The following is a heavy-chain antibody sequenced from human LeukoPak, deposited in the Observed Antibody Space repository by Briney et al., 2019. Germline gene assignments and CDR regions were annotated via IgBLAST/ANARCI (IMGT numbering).Heavy chain of an antibody. J-gene: IGHJ4*02. CDR3: ARHLSYGDSNYFDY. V-gene: IGHV4-59*08. D-gene: IGHD4-17*01. Sequence: PSETLSLTCTVSGVSISGYYCSWIRQPPGKGLEWIGYIYYSGSTNYNASLKSRVIISVDTSKNQFSLKLSSVTAADTAVYYCARHLSYGDSNYFDYWGQGTLVTVSS. CDR1: GVSISGYY. CDR2: IYYSGST.